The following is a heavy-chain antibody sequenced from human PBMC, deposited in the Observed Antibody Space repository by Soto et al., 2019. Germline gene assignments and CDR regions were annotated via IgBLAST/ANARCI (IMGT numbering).Heavy chain of an antibody. CDR3: AREYSSRKRYYYDGMDV. V-gene: IGHV1-69*01. J-gene: IGHJ6*02. CDR1: GGTFSSYA. CDR2: IIPIFGTA. D-gene: IGHD6-13*01. Sequence: QVQLVQSGAEVKKPWSSVKVSCKASGGTFSSYAISWVRQAPGQGLEWLGGIIPIFGTANYAQKFQGRVTITADESTSTAYLEVSRLRYEDTGVYYCAREYSSRKRYYYDGMDVWGQGTTVTDSS.